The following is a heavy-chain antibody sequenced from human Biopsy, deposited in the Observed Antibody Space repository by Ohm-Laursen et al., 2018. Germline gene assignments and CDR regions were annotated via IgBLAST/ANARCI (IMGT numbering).Heavy chain of an antibody. D-gene: IGHD5-24*01. CDR1: GGPIDSYY. CDR3: ASAGYNPDWNLDL. J-gene: IGHJ2*01. V-gene: IGHV4-59*07. CDR2: IYFTGRT. Sequence: SDTLSLTCTVSGGPIDSYYWSWIRQPPGKALEWIGYIYFTGRTSYNPSLKSRVTMSVNTSKKQFSLRLSSVTAADTAVYYCASAGYNPDWNLDLWGRGTRVTASS.